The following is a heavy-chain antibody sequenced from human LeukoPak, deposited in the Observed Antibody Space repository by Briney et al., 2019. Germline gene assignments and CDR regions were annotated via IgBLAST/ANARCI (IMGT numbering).Heavy chain of an antibody. CDR3: ARAIYGSD. J-gene: IGHJ4*02. CDR2: ITRQSTYI. CDR1: GFTFSTSS. D-gene: IGHD1-1*01. Sequence: GGSLRLSCAASGFTFSTSSLNWVRQAPGKGLEWVSSITRQSTYIYYADSVKGRFTISRDSSKNTLYLQMNSLRAEDTAVYYCARAIYGSDWGQGTLVTVSS. V-gene: IGHV3-21*01.